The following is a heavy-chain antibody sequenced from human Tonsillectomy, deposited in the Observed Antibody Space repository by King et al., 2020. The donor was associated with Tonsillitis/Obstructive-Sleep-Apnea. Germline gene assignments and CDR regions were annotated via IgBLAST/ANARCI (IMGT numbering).Heavy chain of an antibody. D-gene: IGHD1-7*01. Sequence: VQLQQWGAGLLKPSETLSLTCAVYGGSFSGYYWSGIRQPPGKGLEWIGEINHSGSTNYNPSLKSRVTISVDTSKNQFSLNLSSLTAADTAVYYCARRNWNSDTNWFDPWGQGTLVTVSS. CDR2: INHSGST. V-gene: IGHV4-34*01. CDR3: ARRNWNSDTNWFDP. J-gene: IGHJ5*02. CDR1: GGSFSGYY.